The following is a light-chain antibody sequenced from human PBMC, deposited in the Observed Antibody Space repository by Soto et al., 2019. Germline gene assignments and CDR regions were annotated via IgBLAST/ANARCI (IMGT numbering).Light chain of an antibody. CDR3: QQYNKWPLYT. V-gene: IGKV3-15*01. CDR1: QSVRSN. CDR2: AAS. Sequence: EIVMTQSPATLSVSPGEKATLSCRASQSVRSNLAWYQQKPGQSPRLLIYAASTRATGIPARFSGSGSGTEFTLTISSLQSKDFAVYYCQQYNKWPLYTFGQGNKLEIK. J-gene: IGKJ2*01.